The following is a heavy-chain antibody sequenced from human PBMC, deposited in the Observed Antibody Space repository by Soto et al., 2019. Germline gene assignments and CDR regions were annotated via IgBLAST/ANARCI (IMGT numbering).Heavy chain of an antibody. V-gene: IGHV5-51*01. CDR1: VYSFTSYW. Sequence: GESLKISCKGSVYSFTSYWIGWVRQMPGKGLEWMGIIYPGDSDTRYSPSFQGQVTISADKSISTAYLQWSSLKASDTAMYYCARRRDGYHDAFDIWGQGTMVTVSS. CDR3: ARRRDGYHDAFDI. D-gene: IGHD5-12*01. CDR2: IYPGDSDT. J-gene: IGHJ3*02.